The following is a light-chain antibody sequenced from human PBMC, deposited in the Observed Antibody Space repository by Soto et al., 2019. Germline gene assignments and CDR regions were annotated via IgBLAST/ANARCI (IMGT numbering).Light chain of an antibody. V-gene: IGKV3-20*01. CDR1: QSVSSTY. Sequence: EIVLTQSPGTLSLSPGERATLSCRASQSVSSTYVAWYQQKPGQAPRLLIYGASNRATGIPDRFSGRGSGTDFTLTISRLDPEDFAVYYCQQYGGSRWTFGQGTRVDI. CDR3: QQYGGSRWT. CDR2: GAS. J-gene: IGKJ1*01.